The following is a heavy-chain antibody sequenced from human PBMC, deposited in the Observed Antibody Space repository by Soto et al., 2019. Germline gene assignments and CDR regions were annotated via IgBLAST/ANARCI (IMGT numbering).Heavy chain of an antibody. Sequence: GGSLRLSCAASGFTFSSYVMHWVRQAPGKGLEWVAVISYDGSNKYYADSVKGRFTISRDNSKNTLYLQMNSLRAEDTAVYYCAKHGYCSGGSCSSLDPWGQGPLVTVSS. CDR3: AKHGYCSGGSCSSLDP. J-gene: IGHJ5*02. CDR2: ISYDGSNK. CDR1: GFTFSSYV. D-gene: IGHD2-15*01. V-gene: IGHV3-30*18.